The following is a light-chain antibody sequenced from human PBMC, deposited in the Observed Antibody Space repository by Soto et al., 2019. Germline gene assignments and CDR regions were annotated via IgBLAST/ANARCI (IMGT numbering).Light chain of an antibody. J-gene: IGKJ4*01. CDR1: QSISSY. V-gene: IGKV3-11*01. CDR2: DAS. CDR3: QQRTSWPPFT. Sequence: EIVLTQSPATLSLSPGERATLSCSASQSISSYLAWYQHKPGQAPRLLIYDASIRATGIPARFSGGGSGTAFTLTISSLEPEDFAVYYCQQRTSWPPFTFGGGTKVEIK.